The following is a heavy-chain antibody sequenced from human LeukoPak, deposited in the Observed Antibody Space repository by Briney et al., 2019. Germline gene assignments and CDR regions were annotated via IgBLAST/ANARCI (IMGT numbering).Heavy chain of an antibody. J-gene: IGHJ4*02. Sequence: PGGSLRLSCVASGFTFPSYAMNWVRQAPGKGLEWVSGIGGSGANTYYADSVKGRFTISRDNPKSTLYLQMNTLGAEDTAIYYCAKNRGDLLSSRVGCDYWGQGALVTVSS. CDR1: GFTFPSYA. V-gene: IGHV3-23*01. D-gene: IGHD3-16*01. CDR3: AKNRGDLLSSRVGCDY. CDR2: IGGSGANT.